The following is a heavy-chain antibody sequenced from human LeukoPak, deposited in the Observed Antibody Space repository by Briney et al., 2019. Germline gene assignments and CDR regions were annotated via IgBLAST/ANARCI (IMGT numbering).Heavy chain of an antibody. CDR3: ARGEKYYYGSGSYPDAFDI. CDR1: GFTFSSYA. V-gene: IGHV3-30*04. J-gene: IGHJ3*02. CDR2: ISYDGSNK. Sequence: GGSLRLSCAASGFTFSSYAMHWVRQAPGKGLEWVAVISYDGSNKYYADSVKGRFTISRDNAKNSLYLQMNSLRAEDTAVYYCARGEKYYYGSGSYPDAFDIWGQGTMVTVSS. D-gene: IGHD3-10*01.